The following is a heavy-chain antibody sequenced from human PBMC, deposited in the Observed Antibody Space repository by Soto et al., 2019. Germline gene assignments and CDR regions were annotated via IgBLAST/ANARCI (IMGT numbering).Heavy chain of an antibody. V-gene: IGHV1-69*01. CDR3: ARDLQRYYDSSGYGYYYYGMDV. J-gene: IGHJ6*02. CDR2: IIPICGTA. CDR1: GGTFSSYA. Sequence: QVQLVQSGAEVKKPGSSVKVSCKASGGTFSSYAISWVRQAPGQGLEWMGGIIPICGTANYAQKFQGRVTITADESTTTADMALSSRRSEDTAVYYCARDLQRYYDSSGYGYYYYGMDVWGQGTTVTVSS. D-gene: IGHD3-22*01.